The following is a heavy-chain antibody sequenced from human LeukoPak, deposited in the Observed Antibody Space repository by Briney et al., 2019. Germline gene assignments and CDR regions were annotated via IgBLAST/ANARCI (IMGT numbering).Heavy chain of an antibody. CDR1: GYTFTGYY. Sequence: GASVKVSCKASGYTFTGYYMHWVRQAPGQGLEWMGWINPNSGGTNCAQKFQGRVTMTRDTSISTAYMELSRLRSDDTAVYYCAKSGRSITGTKNYYYYYMDVWGKGTTVTVSS. CDR2: INPNSGGT. J-gene: IGHJ6*03. V-gene: IGHV1-2*02. D-gene: IGHD1-20*01. CDR3: AKSGRSITGTKNYYYYYMDV.